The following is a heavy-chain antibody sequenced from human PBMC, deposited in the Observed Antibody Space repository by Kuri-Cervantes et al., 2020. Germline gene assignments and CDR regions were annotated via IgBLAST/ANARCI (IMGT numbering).Heavy chain of an antibody. CDR1: GFTFDDYA. CDR2: TKQDASEE. Sequence: GESLKISCAASGFTFDDYAMHWVRQAPGKGLEWVANTKQDASEESYVDSVKGRFTISRDNAKNSLYLQMNSLRAEDTAVYYCARGGEWELLAAFDIWGQGTMVTVSS. J-gene: IGHJ3*02. V-gene: IGHV3-7*02. D-gene: IGHD1-26*01. CDR3: ARGGEWELLAAFDI.